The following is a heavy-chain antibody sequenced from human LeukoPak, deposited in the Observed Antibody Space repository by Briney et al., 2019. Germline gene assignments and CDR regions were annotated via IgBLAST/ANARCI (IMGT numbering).Heavy chain of an antibody. CDR3: ARDHFESGYDHGLFDY. CDR2: MWYDGSNK. J-gene: IGHJ4*02. V-gene: IGHV3-33*01. CDR1: GFTFSSYG. D-gene: IGHD5-12*01. Sequence: GGSLRLSCAASGFTFSSYGMHWVRQAPGKGLEWVAVMWYDGSNKYYADSVKGRFTISRDNSKNTLYLQVNSLRAEDTAVYYCARDHFESGYDHGLFDYWGQGTLVTVSS.